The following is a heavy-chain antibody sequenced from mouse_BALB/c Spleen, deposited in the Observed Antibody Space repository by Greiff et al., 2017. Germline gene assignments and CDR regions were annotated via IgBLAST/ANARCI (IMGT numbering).Heavy chain of an antibody. J-gene: IGHJ2*01. D-gene: IGHD2-4*01. CDR3: ARDRYDYDGYFDY. V-gene: IGHV2-9*02. CDR2: IWAGGST. CDR1: GFSLTSYG. Sequence: QVQLQESGPGLVAPSQSLSITCTVSGFSLTSYGVHWVRQPPGKGLEWLGVIWAGGSTSYNSALMSRLSISKDNSKSQVFLKMNSLQTDDTAMYYCARDRYDYDGYFDYWGQGTTLTVSS.